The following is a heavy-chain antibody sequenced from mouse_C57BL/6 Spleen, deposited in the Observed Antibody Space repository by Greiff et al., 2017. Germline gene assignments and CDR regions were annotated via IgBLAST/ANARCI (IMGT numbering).Heavy chain of an antibody. CDR3: ASEEEDSSLAY. Sequence: VKLQESGPGLVAPSQSLSITCTVSGFSLTSYGVDWVRQSPGKGLEWLGVIWGVGSTNYNSALKSRLSISKDNSKSQVFLKMNSLQTDDTAMYYCASEEEDSSLAYWGQGTLVTVSA. D-gene: IGHD3-2*02. V-gene: IGHV2-6*01. J-gene: IGHJ3*01. CDR1: GFSLTSYG. CDR2: IWGVGST.